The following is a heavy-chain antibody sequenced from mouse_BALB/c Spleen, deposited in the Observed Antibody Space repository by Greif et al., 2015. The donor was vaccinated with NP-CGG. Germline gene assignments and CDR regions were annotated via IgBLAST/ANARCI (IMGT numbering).Heavy chain of an antibody. CDR1: GFSLTSYG. CDR2: IWAGGST. D-gene: IGHD2-4*01. Sequence: VQRVEPGPGLVAPSQSLSITCTVSGFSLTSYGVHWVRQPPGKGLEWLGVIWAGGSTNYNSALMSRLSISKDNSKSQVFLKMNSLQTDDTAMYYCAREGLRGAMDYWGQGASVTVSS. V-gene: IGHV2-9*02. J-gene: IGHJ4*01. CDR3: AREGLRGAMDY.